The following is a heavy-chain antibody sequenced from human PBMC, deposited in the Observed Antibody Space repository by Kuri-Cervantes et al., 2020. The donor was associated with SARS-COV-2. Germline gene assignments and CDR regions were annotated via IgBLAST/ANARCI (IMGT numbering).Heavy chain of an antibody. V-gene: IGHV1-58*02. J-gene: IGHJ4*02. CDR1: GFTFTSSA. Sequence: SVKVSCKASGFTFTSSAMQWVRQARGQRLEWIGWIVVGCGNTNYAQKFQDRVTITTDMSTSTAYMELSSLRSEDTAVYYCAAAPSYGGNRAFDYWGQGTLVTVSS. CDR3: AAAPSYGGNRAFDY. D-gene: IGHD4-23*01. CDR2: IVVGCGNT.